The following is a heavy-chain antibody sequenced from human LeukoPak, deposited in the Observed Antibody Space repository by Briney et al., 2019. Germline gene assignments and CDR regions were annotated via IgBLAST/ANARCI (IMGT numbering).Heavy chain of an antibody. CDR1: GGPISSSNDY. CDR2: IYYSGTT. Sequence: ETQSLTCTVSGGPISSSNDYWGWVRQPPGKGLEWIGSIYYSGTTYYSPSLKSRVTISVDTSKNQFSLKLTSVTAADTAVYYCGRSGAAEGPTHNWFDPWSQGTLVTVSS. CDR3: GRSGAAEGPTHNWFDP. V-gene: IGHV4-39*01. J-gene: IGHJ5*02. D-gene: IGHD6-13*01.